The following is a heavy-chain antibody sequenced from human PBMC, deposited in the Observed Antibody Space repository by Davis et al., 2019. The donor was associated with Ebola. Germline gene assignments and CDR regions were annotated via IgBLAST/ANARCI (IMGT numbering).Heavy chain of an antibody. CDR3: ARSGDKYSSSLYNWFDP. J-gene: IGHJ5*02. CDR2: INAGNGNT. D-gene: IGHD6-6*01. Sequence: ASVKVSCKASGYTFTSYAMHWVRQAPGQRLEWMGWINAGNGNTKYSQKFQGRVTITRDTSASTAYMELSSLRSEDTAVYYCARSGDKYSSSLYNWFDPWGQGTLVTVSS. V-gene: IGHV1-3*01. CDR1: GYTFTSYA.